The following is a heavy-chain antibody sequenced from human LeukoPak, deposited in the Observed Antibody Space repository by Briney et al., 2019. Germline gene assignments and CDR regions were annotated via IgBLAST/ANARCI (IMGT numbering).Heavy chain of an antibody. J-gene: IGHJ6*02. D-gene: IGHD3-10*01. CDR1: GGSLSRSDFY. V-gene: IGHV4-61*08. CDR3: ARDSRDYGSGSYWDV. CDR2: ITGSIYFSGST. Sequence: ASETLSLTCTVSGGSLSRSDFYWVWIRQPPGKGLEWIGYITGSIYFSGSTKYDPSLESRVTMSVDTSKNQFSLTLSSVTAADTAVYYCARDSRDYGSGSYWDVWGQGTTVTVSS.